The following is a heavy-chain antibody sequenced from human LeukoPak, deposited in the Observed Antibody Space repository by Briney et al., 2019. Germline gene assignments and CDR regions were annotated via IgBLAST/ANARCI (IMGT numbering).Heavy chain of an antibody. J-gene: IGHJ6*02. CDR2: IYPGDSDT. CDR1: GYRFTTYW. Sequence: PGESLKISCKGSGYRFTTYWIGWVRQMPGKGLEWMGIIYPGDSDTRYSPSFQGQVTISADKSISTAYLQWSSLKASDTAMYYCASTFRGGYYGMDVWGQGTTVTVSS. V-gene: IGHV5-51*01. CDR3: ASTFRGGYYGMDV. D-gene: IGHD3-16*01.